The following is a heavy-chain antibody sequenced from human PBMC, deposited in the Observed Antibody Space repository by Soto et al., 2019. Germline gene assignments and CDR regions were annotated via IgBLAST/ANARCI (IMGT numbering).Heavy chain of an antibody. D-gene: IGHD1-7*01. CDR1: GFTFSSYG. V-gene: IGHV3-21*01. CDR2: ISSSSSYI. J-gene: IGHJ6*03. CDR3: ARVGNYARNYYYYYYMDV. Sequence: GGSLRLSCAASGFTFSSYGMHWVRQAPGKGLEWVSSISSSSSYIYYADSVKGRFTISRDNAKDSLYLQMNSLRAEDTAVYYCARVGNYARNYYYYYYMDVWGKGTTVTVSS.